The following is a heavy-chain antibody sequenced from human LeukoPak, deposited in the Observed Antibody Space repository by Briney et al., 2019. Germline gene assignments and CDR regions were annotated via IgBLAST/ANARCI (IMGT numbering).Heavy chain of an antibody. D-gene: IGHD2-15*01. CDR2: ISGSSSYI. CDR1: GFTFSSYS. V-gene: IGHV3-21*01. J-gene: IGHJ3*02. CDR3: AKDMKSTPNDAFDI. Sequence: GGSLRLSCAASGFTFSSYSMNWVRQAPGKGLEWVSSISGSSSYIYYADSVKGRFTISRDNSKNTLYLQMNSLRAEDTAVYYCAKDMKSTPNDAFDIWGQGTMVTVSS.